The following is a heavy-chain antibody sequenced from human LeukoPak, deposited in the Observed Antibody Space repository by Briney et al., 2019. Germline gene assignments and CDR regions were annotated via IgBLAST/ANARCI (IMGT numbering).Heavy chain of an antibody. CDR2: ISASGGST. J-gene: IGHJ4*02. D-gene: IGHD6-13*01. CDR3: AREEEGIAAAGTIPLFDY. V-gene: IGHV3-23*01. Sequence: GGSLRLSCAASGFIFRNYAMSWVRQAPGKGLEWVSAISASGGSTYYADSVKGHFTISRDNSKNTLFLQMNSLRAEDTAVYYCAREEEGIAAAGTIPLFDYWGQGTLVTVSS. CDR1: GFIFRNYA.